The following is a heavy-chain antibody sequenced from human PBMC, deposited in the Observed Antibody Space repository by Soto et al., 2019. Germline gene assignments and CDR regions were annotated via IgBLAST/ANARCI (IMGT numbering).Heavy chain of an antibody. CDR2: ISAYNGNT. V-gene: IGHV1-18*01. Sequence: QVQLVQSGAEVKKPGASVKVSCKASGYTFTSYGISWVRQAPGQGLEWMGWISAYNGNTNYAQKLQGRVTMTTDTSTSTAYMELRSLRSDDTAVYYCARERPQIGRSSSWYRRNWFDPRGQGTLVTVSS. CDR3: ARERPQIGRSSSWYRRNWFDP. CDR1: GYTFTSYG. D-gene: IGHD6-13*01. J-gene: IGHJ5*02.